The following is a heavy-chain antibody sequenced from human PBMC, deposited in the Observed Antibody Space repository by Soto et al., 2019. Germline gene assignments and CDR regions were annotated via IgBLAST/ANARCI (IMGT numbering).Heavy chain of an antibody. CDR3: ARGDYYDSSGYNGFLFFDY. V-gene: IGHV4-59*01. Sequence: SETLSLTCTVSGGSISSYYWSWIRQPPGKGLEWIGYIYYSGSTNYNPSLKSRVTISVDTSKNQFSLKLSSVTAADTAVYYCARGDYYDSSGYNGFLFFDYWGQGTLVTVSS. J-gene: IGHJ4*02. D-gene: IGHD3-22*01. CDR1: GGSISSYY. CDR2: IYYSGST.